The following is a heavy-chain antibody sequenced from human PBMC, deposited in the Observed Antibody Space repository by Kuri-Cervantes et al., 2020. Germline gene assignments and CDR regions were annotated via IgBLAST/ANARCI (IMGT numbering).Heavy chain of an antibody. Sequence: ESLKIPCTVSGGSISSYYWRWIRQPPGKGLEWIGYIYYSGSTNYNTSLKSRVTISVGTSKNQFSLKLSSVTAADTAVYYCARDWVGGSFDIWGQGTMVTVSS. CDR1: GGSISSYY. CDR2: IYYSGST. D-gene: IGHD5-12*01. J-gene: IGHJ3*02. CDR3: ARDWVGGSFDI. V-gene: IGHV4-59*01.